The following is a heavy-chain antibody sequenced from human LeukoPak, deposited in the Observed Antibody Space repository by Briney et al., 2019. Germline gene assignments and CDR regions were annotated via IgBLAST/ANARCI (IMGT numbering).Heavy chain of an antibody. CDR1: GFSLSDHN. CDR3: ARDYLGFGESGSDY. CDR2: ISSRSNYI. J-gene: IGHJ4*02. Sequence: GGSLRLSCAVSGFSLSDHNMNWVRQAPGKGLEWVASISSRSNYIYYADSPKGRVTVSRDNARNSLFLQMTSLRAEDTAVYYCARDYLGFGESGSDYWGQGTQVIVSS. V-gene: IGHV3-21*01. D-gene: IGHD3-10*01.